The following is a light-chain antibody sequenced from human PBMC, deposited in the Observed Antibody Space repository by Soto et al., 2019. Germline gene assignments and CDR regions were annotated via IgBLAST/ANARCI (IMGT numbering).Light chain of an antibody. CDR3: AAWDDSLNGQV. V-gene: IGLV1-44*01. CDR2: SNN. J-gene: IGLJ1*01. CDR1: SSNIGSNT. Sequence: QAVGTQPPSASGTPGQRVTISCSGSSSNIGSNTVNWYHHLPGTAPKLLIYSNNQRPSGVPDRFSGSKSGTSASLAISGLQSEDEADYYCAAWDDSLNGQVFGTGTKLTVL.